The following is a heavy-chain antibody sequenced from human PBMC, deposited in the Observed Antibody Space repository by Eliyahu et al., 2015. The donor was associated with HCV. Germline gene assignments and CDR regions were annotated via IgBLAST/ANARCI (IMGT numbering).Heavy chain of an antibody. CDR3: AHSAGYYESGMWSEYFQH. J-gene: IGHJ1*01. CDR2: IYWDDGK. D-gene: IGHD3-10*01. V-gene: IGHV2-5*02. CDR1: GFSLISSGAA. Sequence: QITLKESGPTLVKPTQTLTLTCTFSGFSLISSGAAVGWIRQPPGKALEWLALIYWDDGKPYNPSLRDRLTITKDTSKNQVVLTMTNMDSVDTGTYYCAHSAGYYESGMWSEYFQHWGQGTLVTVSS.